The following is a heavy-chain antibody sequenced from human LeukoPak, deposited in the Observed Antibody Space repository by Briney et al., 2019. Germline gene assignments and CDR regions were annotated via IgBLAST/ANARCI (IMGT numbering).Heavy chain of an antibody. CDR3: ARGPYSYDSSGAFDI. CDR2: IYHSGST. V-gene: IGHV4-38-2*02. D-gene: IGHD3-22*01. J-gene: IGHJ3*02. Sequence: SETLSLTCSVSGYSISSGYYWGWIRQPPGKGLEWIGSIYHSGSTYYNPSLKSRVTISVDTSKNQFSLKLSSVTAADTAVYFCARGPYSYDSSGAFDIWGQGTMVTVSS. CDR1: GYSISSGYY.